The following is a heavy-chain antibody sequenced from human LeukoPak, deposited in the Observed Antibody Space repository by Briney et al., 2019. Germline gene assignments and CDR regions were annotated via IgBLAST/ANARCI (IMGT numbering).Heavy chain of an antibody. V-gene: IGHV5-51*04. CDR3: GRSRGHCSGVTSGSVDAFHI. CDR1: GYSFCTYW. D-gene: IGHD2-15*01. CDR2: ILPGDSDT. J-gene: IGHJ3*02. Sequence: GESLKISCQGSGYSFCTYWIGWVRQMSGEGLEWMGIILPGDSDTRYNPSFQGQVTFLPEKPISNAYLQWSNLKAADTAMYYCGRSRGHCSGVTSGSVDAFHIWGHGAKLSVSS.